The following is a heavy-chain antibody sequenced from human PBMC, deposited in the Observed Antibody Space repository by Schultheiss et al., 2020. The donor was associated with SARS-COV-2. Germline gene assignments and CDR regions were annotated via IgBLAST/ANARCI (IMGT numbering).Heavy chain of an antibody. CDR2: IYHSGST. CDR1: GGSISSGGYS. J-gene: IGHJ6*02. D-gene: IGHD1-14*01. CDR3: ARDRSWQQPGYGMDV. V-gene: IGHV4-30-2*01. Sequence: SETLSLTCAVSGGSISSGGYSWSWIRQPPGKGLEWIGYIYHSGSTYYNPSLKSRVTISVDTSKNQFSLKLSSVTAADTAVYYCARDRSWQQPGYGMDVWGQGTLVTVSS.